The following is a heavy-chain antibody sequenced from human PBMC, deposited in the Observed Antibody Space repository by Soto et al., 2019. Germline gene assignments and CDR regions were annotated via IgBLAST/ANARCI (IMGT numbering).Heavy chain of an antibody. D-gene: IGHD6-19*01. J-gene: IGHJ4*02. V-gene: IGHV3-23*01. Sequence: EVQLLESGGGLIQPGGSLRLSCAASGFTFSHYAMTWVRQAPGKGLEWVSAVSHDDTNTYYADSVKGRFTISRDNSKNTLFLQMTSLTAEDTAVYYCAKEPLLSGWYDFDSWGQGTLVTVSS. CDR1: GFTFSHYA. CDR3: AKEPLLSGWYDFDS. CDR2: VSHDDTNT.